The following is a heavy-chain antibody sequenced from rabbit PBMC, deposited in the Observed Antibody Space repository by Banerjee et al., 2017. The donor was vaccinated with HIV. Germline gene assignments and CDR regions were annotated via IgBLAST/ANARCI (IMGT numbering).Heavy chain of an antibody. CDR3: AHAGSSYTLGYL. CDR2: IDPVFGST. CDR1: GFDFSSYG. J-gene: IGHJ4*01. V-gene: IGHV1S47*01. Sequence: QEQLVESGGGLVQPGGSLKLSCKASGFDFSSYGVSWVRQAPGKGLEWIGYIDPVFGSTYYAGWVNGRFTISSHNAQNTLYLQLNSLTAADTATYFCAHAGSSYTLGYLWGPGTLVTVS. D-gene: IGHD8-1*01.